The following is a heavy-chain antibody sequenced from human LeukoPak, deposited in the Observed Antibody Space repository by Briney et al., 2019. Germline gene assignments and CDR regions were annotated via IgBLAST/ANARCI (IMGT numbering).Heavy chain of an antibody. J-gene: IGHJ6*03. CDR2: INHSGST. CDR3: ARVIRYYYYMDV. Sequence: PSETLSLTCAVYGGSFSGYYWSWIRQPPGKGLEWIGEINHSGSTNYNPSLKSRVTISVDTSKNQFSLKLSSATAADTAVYYCARVIRYYYYMDVWGKGTTVTVSS. CDR1: GGSFSGYY. V-gene: IGHV4-34*01.